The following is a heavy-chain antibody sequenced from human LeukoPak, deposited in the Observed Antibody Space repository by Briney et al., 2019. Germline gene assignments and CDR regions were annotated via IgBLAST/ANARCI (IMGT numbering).Heavy chain of an antibody. CDR3: ARRGLALTPTYSSGWPFDY. V-gene: IGHV4-34*01. CDR2: INHSGST. Sequence: PSETLSLTCAVYGGSFSGYYWSWIRQPPGKGLEWIGEINHSGSTNYNPSLKSRVTISVDTSKNQFSLKLSSVTAADTAVYYCARRGLALTPTYSSGWPFDYWGQGTLVTVSS. CDR1: GGSFSGYY. D-gene: IGHD6-19*01. J-gene: IGHJ4*02.